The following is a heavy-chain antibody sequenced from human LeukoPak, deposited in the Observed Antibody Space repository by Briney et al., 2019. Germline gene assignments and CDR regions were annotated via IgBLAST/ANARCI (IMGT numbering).Heavy chain of an antibody. V-gene: IGHV1-69*05. Sequence: SVKVSCKASGGTSSSYAISWVRQAPGQGLEWMGRIIPIFGTANYAQKFQGRVTITTDESTSTAYMELSSLRSEDTAVYYCARVPVDSSGYYYGVDYWGQGTLVTVSS. D-gene: IGHD3-22*01. CDR2: IIPIFGTA. CDR1: GGTSSSYA. CDR3: ARVPVDSSGYYYGVDY. J-gene: IGHJ4*02.